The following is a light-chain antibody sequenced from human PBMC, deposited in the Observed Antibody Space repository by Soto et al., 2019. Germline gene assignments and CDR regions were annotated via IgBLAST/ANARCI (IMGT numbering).Light chain of an antibody. Sequence: QSVLTQPASVSGSPGQSITISCTGSSSDVGGYNYVSWYQQHPGKAPKLMIYDVNNRPSGVSSRFSGSKSGNTASLTISGLQAEDEADYYCSSCTSGSTLAVFGTGTKVTVL. CDR2: DVN. CDR3: SSCTSGSTLAV. CDR1: SSDVGGYNY. J-gene: IGLJ1*01. V-gene: IGLV2-14*01.